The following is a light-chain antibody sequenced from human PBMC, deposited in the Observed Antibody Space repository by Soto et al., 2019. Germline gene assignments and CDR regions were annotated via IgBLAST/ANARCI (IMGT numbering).Light chain of an antibody. V-gene: IGLV3-21*02. J-gene: IGLJ1*01. CDR3: QACDSSSDNYV. Sequence: YELTQPPSVSVAPGQTARITCGGNNIGSQSVHWYQQKPGQAPVLVVYDDNDRPSGIAERFSGCNSRNTATLTISRVGAADEADYSCQACDSSSDNYVFGTGTKVTVL. CDR2: DDN. CDR1: NIGSQS.